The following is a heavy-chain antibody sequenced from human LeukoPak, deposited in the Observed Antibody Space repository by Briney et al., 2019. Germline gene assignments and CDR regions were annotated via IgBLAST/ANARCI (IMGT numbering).Heavy chain of an antibody. V-gene: IGHV4-30-4*08. CDR1: GGSISSGDYY. CDR2: IYYSGST. D-gene: IGHD6-25*01. Sequence: SETLSLTCTVSGGSISSGDYYWSWIRQPPGKGLEWIGYIYYSGSTYYNPSLKSRVTISVDTSKNQFSLKLSSVTAADTAVYYCARLEGGYWFDYWGRGTLVTVSS. J-gene: IGHJ4*02. CDR3: ARLEGGYWFDY.